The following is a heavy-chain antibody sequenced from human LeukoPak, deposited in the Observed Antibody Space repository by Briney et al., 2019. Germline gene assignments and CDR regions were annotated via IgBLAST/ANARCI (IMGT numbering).Heavy chain of an antibody. Sequence: ASVKVSCKASGYTFSTYAMNWVRQAPGQGLEWMGLINTNTGNTTYAQGFTGRVVISLDTSVSTTYMQISSLQAEDNAVYYCARSNNDGDYFGVAFGSWGQGTLVTVSS. J-gene: IGHJ5*02. D-gene: IGHD3-16*01. V-gene: IGHV7-4-1*02. CDR3: ARSNNDGDYFGVAFGS. CDR1: GYTFSTYA. CDR2: INTNTGNT.